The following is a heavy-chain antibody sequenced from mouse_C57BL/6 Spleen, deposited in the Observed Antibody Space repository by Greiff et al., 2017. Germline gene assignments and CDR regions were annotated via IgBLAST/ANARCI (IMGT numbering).Heavy chain of an antibody. CDR3: ARKKANSYYFDY. CDR2: IDPSDSET. V-gene: IGHV1-52*01. D-gene: IGHD3-2*02. CDR1: GYTFTSYW. Sequence: VKLMESGAELVRPGSSVKLSCKASGYTFTSYWMHWVKQRPIQGLEWIGNIDPSDSETHYNQKFKDKATLTVDKSSSTAYMQLSSLTSEDSAVYYCARKKANSYYFDYWGQGTTLTVSS. J-gene: IGHJ2*01.